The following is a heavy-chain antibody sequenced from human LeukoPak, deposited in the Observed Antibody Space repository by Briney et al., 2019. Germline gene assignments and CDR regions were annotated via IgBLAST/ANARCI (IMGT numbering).Heavy chain of an antibody. J-gene: IGHJ4*02. D-gene: IGHD3-22*01. CDR1: GGSINSYY. CDR3: ASTTYDYDTSGHYFLDY. Sequence: SETLSLTCTVSGGSINSYYWSWIRQPAGKGLEWIGRIYTSGTTNYNPSPKSRVTMSVDTSKNLFSLQLRSVTAADTAVYYCASTTYDYDTSGHYFLDYWGQGSLVTVSS. CDR2: IYTSGTT. V-gene: IGHV4-4*07.